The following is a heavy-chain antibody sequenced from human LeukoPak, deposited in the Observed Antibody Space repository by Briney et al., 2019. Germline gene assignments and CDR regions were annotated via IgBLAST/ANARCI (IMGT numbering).Heavy chain of an antibody. CDR2: ISGSGGST. CDR1: GFTFSSYA. V-gene: IGHV3-23*01. CDR3: AKDPDLAYYYYMDV. Sequence: GGSLRLSCAASGFTFSSYAMSWVRQAPGKGLEWVSAISGSGGSTYYADSVKGRFTISRDNSKNTLYLQMNSLRAEDTAVYYCAKDPDLAYYYYMDVWGKGTTVTVSS. D-gene: IGHD1-14*01. J-gene: IGHJ6*03.